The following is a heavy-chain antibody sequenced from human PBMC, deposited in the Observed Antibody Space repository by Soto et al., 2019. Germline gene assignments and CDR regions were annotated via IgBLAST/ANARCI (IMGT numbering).Heavy chain of an antibody. D-gene: IGHD2-2*01. CDR3: ARGPRTVVLPGALSFFDN. CDR1: GGSFSDYY. V-gene: IGHV4-34*02. CDR2: INHSGSA. J-gene: IGHJ4*02. Sequence: QVQLQQWGAGLLKPSETLSLTCAVHGGSFSDYYWNWIRQPPGKGLEWIGDINHSGSAKYNPSLNSRVTFSLDTSKNEFSLKLSSVTVADTAVYYCARGPRTVVLPGALSFFDNCGQGTLVTVSP.